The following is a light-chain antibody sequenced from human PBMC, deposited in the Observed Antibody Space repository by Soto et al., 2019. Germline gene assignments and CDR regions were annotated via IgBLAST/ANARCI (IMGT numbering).Light chain of an antibody. CDR3: CSYAGNSLGV. CDR2: DVS. V-gene: IGLV2-11*01. Sequence: QSALTQPRSVSGSPGQSVTISCTGTSSDVGGYNYVSWYQQHPGKAPKLVIYDVSKRPSGVPDRFSGSKSANTASLTISGLQAEDEADYCCCSYAGNSLGVFGGGTKLTVL. CDR1: SSDVGGYNY. J-gene: IGLJ3*02.